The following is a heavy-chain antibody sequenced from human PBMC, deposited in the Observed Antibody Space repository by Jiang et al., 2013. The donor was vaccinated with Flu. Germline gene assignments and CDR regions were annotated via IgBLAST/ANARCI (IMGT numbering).Heavy chain of an antibody. Sequence: PGESLRISCKGSGYSFTSYWIGWVRQMPGKGLEWMGRIDPSDSYTNYSPSFQGHVTISADKSISTAYLQWSSLKASDTAMYYCARHGSRRGLNKDYFDYWGQGTLVTVSS. CDR1: GYSFTSYW. V-gene: IGHV5-10-1*01. D-gene: IGHD3-10*01. J-gene: IGHJ4*02. CDR3: ARHGSRRGLNKDYFDY. CDR2: IDPSDSYT.